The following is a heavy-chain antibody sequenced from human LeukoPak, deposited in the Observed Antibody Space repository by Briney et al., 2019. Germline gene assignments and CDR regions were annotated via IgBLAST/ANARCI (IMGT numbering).Heavy chain of an antibody. J-gene: IGHJ4*02. Sequence: SETLSLTCTVSGYSISSGYYWGWIRQPPGKGLEWIGSIYHSGSTYYNPSLNSRVTISVDTSKNQFSLKLSSVTAADTAVYYCATSSRTYGSGSYSRFDYWGQGTLVTVSS. D-gene: IGHD3-10*01. V-gene: IGHV4-38-2*02. CDR1: GYSISSGYY. CDR2: IYHSGST. CDR3: ATSSRTYGSGSYSRFDY.